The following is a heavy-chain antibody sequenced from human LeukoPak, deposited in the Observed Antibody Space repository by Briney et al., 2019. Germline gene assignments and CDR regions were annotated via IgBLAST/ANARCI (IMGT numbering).Heavy chain of an antibody. D-gene: IGHD3-22*01. Sequence: APVKVSLTAAGYTFTGYYMHWVRQAPGQGLEWMGWINPNSGGTNYAQKFQGRVTMTRDTSISTAYMELSRLRSDDTAVYYCARGGYYEVGYWGQGTLVTVSS. J-gene: IGHJ4*02. CDR3: ARGGYYEVGY. CDR1: GYTFTGYY. V-gene: IGHV1-2*02. CDR2: INPNSGGT.